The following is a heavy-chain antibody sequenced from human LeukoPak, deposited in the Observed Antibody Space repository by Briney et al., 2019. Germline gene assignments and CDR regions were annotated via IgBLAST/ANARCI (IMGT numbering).Heavy chain of an antibody. D-gene: IGHD6-13*01. CDR2: ISGGGGRT. V-gene: IGHV3-23*01. CDR1: GFTFSTYA. Sequence: PGGSLRLSCAASGFTFSTYAMSWVRQAPGKGLEWVSAISGGGGRTYYADSVKGRFTISRDNSKNTLYLQMNSLRAEDTAVYYCAKEAAAGSWFDPWGRGTLVTVSS. CDR3: AKEAAAGSWFDP. J-gene: IGHJ5*02.